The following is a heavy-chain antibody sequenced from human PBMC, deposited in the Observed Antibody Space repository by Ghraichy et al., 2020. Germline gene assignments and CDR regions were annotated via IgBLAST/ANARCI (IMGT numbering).Heavy chain of an antibody. D-gene: IGHD6-13*01. V-gene: IGHV4-34*01. Sequence: SETLSLTCAVYNGPFDSYYCSWIRQPPGKGLEWIGEINHSGSTNYNPSLKSRVTISVDRSRNQFSLRLSSVTAADTAVYYCARGRKSSQQLVLLPFDYWGQGTLVTVSS. CDR2: INHSGST. J-gene: IGHJ4*02. CDR1: NGPFDSYY. CDR3: ARGRKSSQQLVLLPFDY.